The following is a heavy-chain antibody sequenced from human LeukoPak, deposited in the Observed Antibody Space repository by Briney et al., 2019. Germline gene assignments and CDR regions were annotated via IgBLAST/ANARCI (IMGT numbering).Heavy chain of an antibody. Sequence: SETLSLTCTVSGGSISSYYWGWIRQPPGKGLEWIGSFYDRGSTYYNPSLKSRVTISVDTSKNQFSLRLSSVTAADTAVYYCARLRVRGYGYGPWEGPTWLDYWGQGTLVTVSS. V-gene: IGHV4-39*07. J-gene: IGHJ4*02. CDR2: FYDRGST. CDR1: GGSISSYY. CDR3: ARLRVRGYGYGPWEGPTWLDY. D-gene: IGHD5-18*01.